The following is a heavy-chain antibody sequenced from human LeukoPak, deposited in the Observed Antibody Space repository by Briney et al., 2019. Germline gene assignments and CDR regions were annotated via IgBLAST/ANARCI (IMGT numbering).Heavy chain of an antibody. CDR3: VREDAHTYYFDF. V-gene: IGHV1-46*01. D-gene: IGHD2-2*01. CDR2: MNTTGDTT. Sequence: GASVQVSCKTSGYTFTSYHMHWVRQAPGQGLEWVAIMNTTGDTTVYAQKFQGRVTVTRDTSTSTVYMDLSSLSSEDTTVYYCVREDAHTYYFDFWGPGTLVTVSS. CDR1: GYTFTSYH. J-gene: IGHJ4*02.